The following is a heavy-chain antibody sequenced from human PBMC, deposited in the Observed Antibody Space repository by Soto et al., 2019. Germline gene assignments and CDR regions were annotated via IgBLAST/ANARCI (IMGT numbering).Heavy chain of an antibody. V-gene: IGHV3-11*01. CDR2: ISSSGSTI. Sequence: GGSLRLSCAASGFTFSDYYMSWIRQAPGKGLEWVSYISSSGSTIYYADSVRGRFTISRDNAKNSLYLQMNSLRAEDTAVYYCARALGWVRGVIPYYYYGMDVWGQGTTVTVSS. J-gene: IGHJ6*02. CDR3: ARALGWVRGVIPYYYYGMDV. CDR1: GFTFSDYY. D-gene: IGHD3-10*01.